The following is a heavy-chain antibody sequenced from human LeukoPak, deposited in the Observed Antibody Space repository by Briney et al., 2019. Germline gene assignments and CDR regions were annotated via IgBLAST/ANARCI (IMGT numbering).Heavy chain of an antibody. CDR2: ISWNSGSI. J-gene: IGHJ4*02. V-gene: IGHV3-9*01. CDR3: AKAMGYSGYDSFDY. CDR1: GFTFSSYG. D-gene: IGHD5-12*01. Sequence: GGSLRLSCAASGFTFSSYGMHWVRQAPGKGLEWVSGISWNSGSIGYADSVKGRFTISRDNAKNSLYLQMNSLRAEDTALYYCAKAMGYSGYDSFDYWGQGTLVTVSS.